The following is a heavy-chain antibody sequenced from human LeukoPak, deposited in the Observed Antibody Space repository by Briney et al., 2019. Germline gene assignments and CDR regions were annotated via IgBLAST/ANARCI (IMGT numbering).Heavy chain of an antibody. V-gene: IGHV1-18*01. CDR2: ISAYNGNT. Sequence: GASVKVSCKASGYTFTSYGISWVRQAPGQGLEWMGWISAYNGNTNYAQKLQGRVTMTTDTSTSTAYMELRSLRSDDTAVYYCARHYIVVVPAATTFYYYYGMDVWGQGTTVTVSS. CDR3: ARHYIVVVPAATTFYYYYGMDV. D-gene: IGHD2-2*01. J-gene: IGHJ6*02. CDR1: GYTFTSYG.